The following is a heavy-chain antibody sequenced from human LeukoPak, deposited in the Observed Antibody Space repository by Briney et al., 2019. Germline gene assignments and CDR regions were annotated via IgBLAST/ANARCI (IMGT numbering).Heavy chain of an antibody. V-gene: IGHV3-21*01. CDR1: GFTLSSYS. CDR2: ISSSSSYI. J-gene: IGHJ4*02. D-gene: IGHD3-16*01. Sequence: GGSLTLSCAASGFTLSSYSMNWVRQAPGKGLEWVSSISSSSSYIYYADSVKGRFTISRDNAKNSLYLQMNSLRAEDTAVYHCARDVTLCNFYYWGEGILVIVSS. CDR3: ARDVTLCNFYY.